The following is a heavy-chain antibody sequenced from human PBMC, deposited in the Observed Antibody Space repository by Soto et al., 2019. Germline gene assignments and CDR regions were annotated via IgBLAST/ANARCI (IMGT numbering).Heavy chain of an antibody. V-gene: IGHV3-30*18. Sequence: GSLRLSCAASGFTFSNYGIHWVRQPPGKGLEWVAVISHDANNKYYADSVKGRFTISRDNSRNTLYLQMSSLRAEDTAVYYCAKGQVEWFYNPFDYWGQGALVTVSS. J-gene: IGHJ4*02. CDR3: AKGQVEWFYNPFDY. CDR1: GFTFSNYG. D-gene: IGHD3-3*01. CDR2: ISHDANNK.